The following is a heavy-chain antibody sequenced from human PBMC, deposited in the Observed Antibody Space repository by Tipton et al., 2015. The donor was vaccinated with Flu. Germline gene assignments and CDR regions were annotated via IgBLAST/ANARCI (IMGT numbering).Heavy chain of an antibody. CDR2: IRSKAYGGTT. D-gene: IGHD4-17*01. Sequence: SLRLSYTASGFTFGDYAMSWVRQAPGKGLEWVGFIRSKAYGGTTEYAASVKGRFTISRDDSKSIAYLQMNSLKTEDTAVYYCTVSVTTGRYYYYGRDVWGQGTTVTVSS. J-gene: IGHJ6*02. CDR1: GFTFGDYA. V-gene: IGHV3-49*04. CDR3: TVSVTTGRYYYYGRDV.